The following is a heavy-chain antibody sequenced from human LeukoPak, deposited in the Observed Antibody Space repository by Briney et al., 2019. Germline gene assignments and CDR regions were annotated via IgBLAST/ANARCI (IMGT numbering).Heavy chain of an antibody. J-gene: IGHJ3*02. Sequence: SETLSLTCAVYGGSFSGYYWSWIRQPPGQGLEWIWETCHSGSTYYNPSLESRVTVSVDTSKKQFSLKLTSVTAADTAVYFCARKYCSSTSCSYAFDIWGQGTMVTVSS. CDR2: TCHSGST. D-gene: IGHD2-15*01. CDR3: ARKYCSSTSCSYAFDI. V-gene: IGHV4-34*01. CDR1: GGSFSGYY.